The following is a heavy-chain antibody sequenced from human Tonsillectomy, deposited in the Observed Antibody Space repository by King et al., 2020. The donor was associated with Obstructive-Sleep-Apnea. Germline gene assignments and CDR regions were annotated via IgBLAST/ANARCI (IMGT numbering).Heavy chain of an antibody. Sequence: VQLVESGGGLVQPGGSLRLSCAASGFNFGTYGMNWVRQAPGKGLEWISYITSTIDTIYYADSVRGRFTISRDNAKNSLYLQMNSLRVEDTALFYCARDLKDGFDPWGQGTLVIVSS. J-gene: IGHJ5*01. CDR3: ARDLKDGFDP. CDR1: GFNFGTYG. CDR2: ITSTIDTI. V-gene: IGHV3-48*01.